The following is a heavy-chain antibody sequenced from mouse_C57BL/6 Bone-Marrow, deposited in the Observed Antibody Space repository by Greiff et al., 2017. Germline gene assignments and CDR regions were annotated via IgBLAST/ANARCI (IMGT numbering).Heavy chain of an antibody. V-gene: IGHV1-18*01. CDR2: INPNNGGT. CDR3: ALELSWVAY. J-gene: IGHJ3*01. CDR1: GYTFTDYN. Sequence: VQLPQSGPELVKPGASVKIPCKASGYTFTDYNMDWVKQSHGKSLEWIGDINPNNGGTIYNQKFKGKATLTVDKSSSTAYMELRSLTSEDTAVYYCALELSWVAYWGQGTLVTVSA.